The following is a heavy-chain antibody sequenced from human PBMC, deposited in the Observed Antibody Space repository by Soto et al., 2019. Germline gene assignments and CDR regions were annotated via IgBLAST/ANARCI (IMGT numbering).Heavy chain of an antibody. D-gene: IGHD3-3*01. Sequence: PGGSLRLSCTTSGFRFASFAMTWVRQAPGKGLEWVASISGIDGKTYYADSVKDRYSISRDTSRNTLYLQMNSLRADDTAIYYCAKWSYLDYWGQGTRVTVSS. CDR2: ISGIDGKT. V-gene: IGHV3-23*01. J-gene: IGHJ4*02. CDR3: AKWSYLDY. CDR1: GFRFASFA.